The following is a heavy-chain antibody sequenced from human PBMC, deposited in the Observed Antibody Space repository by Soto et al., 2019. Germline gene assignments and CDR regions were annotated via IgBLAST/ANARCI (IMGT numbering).Heavy chain of an antibody. CDR1: GYTFTNYG. V-gene: IGHV1-18*01. Sequence: QVQLVQSGGEVKKPGASVKVSCKASGYTFTNYGVTWVRQAPGLGLEWMGWISAYTDNPNYAQKFQGRVTMTIDTATTTAYMDLRGLTSDDTAVYYCARVIPGAEAWFGPWGQGTLVTVSS. D-gene: IGHD2-2*01. J-gene: IGHJ5*02. CDR3: ARVIPGAEAWFGP. CDR2: ISAYTDNP.